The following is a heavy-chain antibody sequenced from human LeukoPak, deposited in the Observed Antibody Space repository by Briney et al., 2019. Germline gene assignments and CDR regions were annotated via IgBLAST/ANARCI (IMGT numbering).Heavy chain of an antibody. V-gene: IGHV1-18*01. CDR1: GYTFTSYG. J-gene: IGHJ6*02. CDR3: ARDKDSSGWSYYYYYGMDV. CDR2: ISAYNGNT. Sequence: ASVKVSCKASGYTFTSYGISWVGQAPGQGLEWMGWISAYNGNTNYAQKLQGRVTMTTDTSTSTAYMELRSLRSDDTAVYYCARDKDSSGWSYYYYYGMDVWGQGTTVTVSS. D-gene: IGHD6-19*01.